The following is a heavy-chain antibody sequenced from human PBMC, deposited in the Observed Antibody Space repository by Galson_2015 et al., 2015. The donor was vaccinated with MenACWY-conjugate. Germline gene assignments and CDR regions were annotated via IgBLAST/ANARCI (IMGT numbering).Heavy chain of an antibody. Sequence: QSGAEVKKPGESLQISCKGSGSTFPSNWIGWVRQMPGKGLEWMGIIYPGGSDTRYAPSFQGHVTISADKSINTAYLQWGSLEASDTAMYYCARQGFGSSSLDYWGQGTLVTVSS. CDR2: IYPGGSDT. V-gene: IGHV5-51*01. CDR1: GSTFPSNW. CDR3: ARQGFGSSSLDY. D-gene: IGHD6-6*01. J-gene: IGHJ4*02.